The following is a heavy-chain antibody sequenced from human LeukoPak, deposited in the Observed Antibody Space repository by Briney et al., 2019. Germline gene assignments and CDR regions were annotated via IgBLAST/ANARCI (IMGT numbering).Heavy chain of an antibody. Sequence: PSETLSLTCTVSGGSISSYSWSWIRQPPGKGLEWIGYIYYSGSTNYNPSLKSRVTISVDTSKKQFSLKLSSVTAADTAVYYCAVQGRYSSGWRADYWGQGTLVTVSS. J-gene: IGHJ4*02. CDR3: AVQGRYSSGWRADY. CDR1: GGSISSYS. CDR2: IYYSGST. V-gene: IGHV4-59*01. D-gene: IGHD6-19*01.